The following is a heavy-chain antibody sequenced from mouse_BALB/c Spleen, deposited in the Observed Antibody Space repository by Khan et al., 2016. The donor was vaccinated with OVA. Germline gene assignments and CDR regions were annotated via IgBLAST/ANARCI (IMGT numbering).Heavy chain of an antibody. J-gene: IGHJ4*01. Sequence: EVQLVETGPSLVKPSQTLSLTCSVTGDSITSGFWNWIRKFPGNKFEYLGYITYSGNTYYNPSLKSRISITRDTSKSQYYLQLNSVTTEDTATYYCARSYGSWAMDYWGQGTSVTDCS. CDR1: GDSITSGF. CDR3: ARSYGSWAMDY. V-gene: IGHV3-8*02. CDR2: ITYSGNT. D-gene: IGHD1-1*01.